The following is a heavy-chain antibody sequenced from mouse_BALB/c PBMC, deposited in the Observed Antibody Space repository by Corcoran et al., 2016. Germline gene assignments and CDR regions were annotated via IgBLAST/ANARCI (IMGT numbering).Heavy chain of an antibody. Sequence: EVQLQQSGAELVKPGASVKLSCTASGFNINDTYMPWVKQRPEQGLEWIGRIDPANGNTKYDPKFQGKATITADTSSNTAKLQLSSLTSEDTAVYYCANWDWYFDVWGAGTTVTVSS. CDR3: ANWDWYFDV. CDR1: GFNINDTY. CDR2: IDPANGNT. D-gene: IGHD4-1*01. V-gene: IGHV14-3*02. J-gene: IGHJ1*01.